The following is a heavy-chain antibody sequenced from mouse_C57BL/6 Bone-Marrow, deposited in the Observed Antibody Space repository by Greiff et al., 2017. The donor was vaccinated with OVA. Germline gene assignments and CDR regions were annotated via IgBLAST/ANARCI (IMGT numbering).Heavy chain of an antibody. CDR1: GYAFSSYW. CDR2: IYPGDGDT. V-gene: IGHV1-80*01. CDR3: ARRGTGTKRNWYFDV. Sequence: QVQLQQSGAELVKPGASVKISCKASGYAFSSYWMNWVKQRPGKGLEWIGQIYPGDGDTNYNGKFKGKATLTADKSSSTAYTQLSSLTSEDSAVYFCARRGTGTKRNWYFDVWGTGTTVTVSS. J-gene: IGHJ1*03. D-gene: IGHD4-1*01.